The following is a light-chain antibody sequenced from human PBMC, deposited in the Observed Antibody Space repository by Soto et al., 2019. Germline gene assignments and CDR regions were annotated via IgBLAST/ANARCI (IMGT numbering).Light chain of an antibody. Sequence: QSVLTQPPSASGTPGQRVTISCSGGNSNIGRNTVDWYQQLPGTAPNLLMYSDNQRPSGVPARFSASKSGTSASLAISGLQSEDEADYYCAAWDDSLSAPYVFGTGTKVTVL. CDR3: AAWDDSLSAPYV. CDR1: NSNIGRNT. CDR2: SDN. V-gene: IGLV1-44*01. J-gene: IGLJ1*01.